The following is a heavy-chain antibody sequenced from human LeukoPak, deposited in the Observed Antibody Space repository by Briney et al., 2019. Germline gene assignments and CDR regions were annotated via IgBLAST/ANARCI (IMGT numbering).Heavy chain of an antibody. CDR1: GYTFSGYY. Sequence: LVASVKVSCKTSGYTFSGYYMHWVRQAPGQGLEWMGWINPNSGGTYYPPKFQGRVTMTRNTSLSTAYMELNSLRSDDTAVYYCARAPAPMYSCDYWGQGTLVTVSS. J-gene: IGHJ4*02. V-gene: IGHV1-2*02. D-gene: IGHD2-2*01. CDR2: INPNSGGT. CDR3: ARAPAPMYSCDY.